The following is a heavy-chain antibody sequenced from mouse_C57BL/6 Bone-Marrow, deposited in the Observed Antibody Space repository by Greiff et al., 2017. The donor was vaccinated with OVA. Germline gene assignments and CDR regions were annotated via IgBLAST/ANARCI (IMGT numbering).Heavy chain of an antibody. V-gene: IGHV1-81*01. CDR3: ARWLLLPGYFDA. D-gene: IGHD1-1*01. Sequence: QVQLQQSGAELARPGASVKLSCKASGYTFTSYGISWVKQRTGQGLEWIGEIYPRSGNTYYNEKFKGKATLTADKSSSTAYMELRSLTSEDSAVYFCARWLLLPGYFDAWGTGTTVTVSS. CDR1: GYTFTSYG. J-gene: IGHJ1*03. CDR2: IYPRSGNT.